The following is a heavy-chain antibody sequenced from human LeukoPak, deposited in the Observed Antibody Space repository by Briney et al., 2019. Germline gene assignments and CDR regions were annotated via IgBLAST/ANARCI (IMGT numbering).Heavy chain of an antibody. CDR2: ISGSDYST. J-gene: IGHJ4*02. Sequence: PGGSLRLSCAASGFTFSSYAMSWVRQAPGKGLEWVSAISGSDYSTYYADSVKGRFTISRDTSKNTLYLQMNSLRAEGTAVYYCAKLAVTTFHYFDYWGQGTLVTVSS. V-gene: IGHV3-23*01. CDR1: GFTFSSYA. CDR3: AKLAVTTFHYFDY. D-gene: IGHD4-17*01.